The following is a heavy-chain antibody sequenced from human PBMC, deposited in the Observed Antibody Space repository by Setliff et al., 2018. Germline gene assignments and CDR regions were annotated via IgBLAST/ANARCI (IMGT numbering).Heavy chain of an antibody. CDR3: ARLGGDSTGYSLDY. CDR1: GYSFTSDW. D-gene: IGHD3-9*01. Sequence: GESLKISCKGSGYSFTSDWIGWVRQMPGKGLEWMGVVYCGDSDTRYSPSFQGQVTMSADRSIRSAYLQWSSLKASDTAIYYCARLGGDSTGYSLDYWGQGSLVTVSS. CDR2: VYCGDSDT. J-gene: IGHJ4*02. V-gene: IGHV5-51*01.